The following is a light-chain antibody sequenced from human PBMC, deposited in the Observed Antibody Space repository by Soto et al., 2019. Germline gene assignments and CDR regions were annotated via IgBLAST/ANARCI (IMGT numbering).Light chain of an antibody. CDR1: QTLSSRH. CDR3: QQYGYSRT. J-gene: IGKJ1*01. V-gene: IGKV3-20*01. CDR2: GSS. Sequence: VLTQSPGTLSLSPGERATLSGRASQTLSSRHLAWYQQKPGQAPRLLIYGSSSRATDIPDRFSGSGSGTDFTLTISTLEPEDFAIYYCQQYGYSRTFGQGTKVEIK.